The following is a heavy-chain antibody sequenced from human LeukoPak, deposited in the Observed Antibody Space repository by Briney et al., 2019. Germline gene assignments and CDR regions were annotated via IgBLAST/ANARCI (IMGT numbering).Heavy chain of an antibody. CDR3: ARGGYCSSTSCYAGNWFDP. CDR1: GYTFTGYY. CDR2: INPNSGGT. V-gene: IGHV1-2*02. D-gene: IGHD2-2*01. Sequence: ASVKVSCKASGYTFTGYYMHWVRQAPGQGLEWMGWINPNSGGTNYAQKFQGRVTMTRDTSISTAYMELSRLSSDDTAVYYCARGGYCSSTSCYAGNWFDPWGQGTLVTVSS. J-gene: IGHJ5*02.